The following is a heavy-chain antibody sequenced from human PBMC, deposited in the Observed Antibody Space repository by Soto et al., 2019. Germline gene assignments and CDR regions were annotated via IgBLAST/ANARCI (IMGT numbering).Heavy chain of an antibody. CDR1: GYSFTSYW. Sequence: PGESLKIACKGSGYSFTSYWISWVRQMPGKGLEWMGRIDPSDSYTNYSPSFQGHVTISADKSISTAYLQWSSPKASDTAMYYCARQTSYCGGDCPTDYWGQGTLVTVSS. J-gene: IGHJ4*02. V-gene: IGHV5-10-1*01. D-gene: IGHD2-21*02. CDR3: ARQTSYCGGDCPTDY. CDR2: IDPSDSYT.